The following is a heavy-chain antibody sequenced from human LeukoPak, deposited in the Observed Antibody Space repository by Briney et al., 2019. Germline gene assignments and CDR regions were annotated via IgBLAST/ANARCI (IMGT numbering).Heavy chain of an antibody. V-gene: IGHV4-39*07. CDR3: ARVERLGVAVVVFDY. J-gene: IGHJ4*02. Sequence: SETLSLTCTVSGASISSSSYYWGWIRQPPGKGLEWIGSIYYSGSTYYNPSLKSRVTISVDTSKNQFSLKLSSVTAADTAVYYCARVERLGVAVVVFDYWGQGTLVTVSS. CDR1: GASISSSSYY. D-gene: IGHD6-19*01. CDR2: IYYSGST.